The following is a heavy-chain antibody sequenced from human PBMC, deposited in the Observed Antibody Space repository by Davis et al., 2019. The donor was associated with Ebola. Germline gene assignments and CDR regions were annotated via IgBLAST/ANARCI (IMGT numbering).Heavy chain of an antibody. CDR3: ARDAGVTPPYYFDY. D-gene: IGHD4-23*01. Sequence: PGGSLRLSCTVSGGSISSSSYYWGWIRQPPGKGLEWIGSIYYSGSTYYNPSLKSRVTISVDTSKNQFSLKLSSVTAADTAVYYCARDAGVTPPYYFDYWGQGTLVTVSS. V-gene: IGHV4-39*07. J-gene: IGHJ4*02. CDR2: IYYSGST. CDR1: GGSISSSSYY.